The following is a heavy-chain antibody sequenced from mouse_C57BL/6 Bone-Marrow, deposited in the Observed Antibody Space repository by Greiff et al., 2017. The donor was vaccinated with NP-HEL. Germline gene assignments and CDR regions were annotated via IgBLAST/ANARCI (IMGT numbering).Heavy chain of an antibody. J-gene: IGHJ4*01. Sequence: VQLQQSGAELVKPGASVKMSCKASGYTFTSYWITWVKQRPGQGLEWIGDIYPGSGSTNYNEKFKSKATLTVDTSSSTAYMQLSSLTSEDSAVYYCARLRYDYGGYAMDYWGQGTSVTVSS. V-gene: IGHV1-55*01. CDR3: ARLRYDYGGYAMDY. CDR2: IYPGSGST. CDR1: GYTFTSYW. D-gene: IGHD2-4*01.